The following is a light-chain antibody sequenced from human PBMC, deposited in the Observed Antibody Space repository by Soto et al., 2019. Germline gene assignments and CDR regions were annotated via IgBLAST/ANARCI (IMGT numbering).Light chain of an antibody. J-gene: IGKJ1*01. Sequence: IRMTQSPSSFSASTGDRVTITCRASQSISASLAWYQQKPGKPPILLIYLASSLQTGVPSRFSGSGSGTEFTLTISSLQPDDFATYYCQQYNTYSRTFGQGTKVDIK. CDR2: LAS. V-gene: IGKV1-5*03. CDR1: QSISAS. CDR3: QQYNTYSRT.